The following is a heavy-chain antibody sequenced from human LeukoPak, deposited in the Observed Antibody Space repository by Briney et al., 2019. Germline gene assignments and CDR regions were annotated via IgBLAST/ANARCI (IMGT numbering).Heavy chain of an antibody. V-gene: IGHV3-7*01. CDR3: TREDGTFDP. CDR2: IKPDGSE. CDR1: GFTFSNYW. Sequence: GGSLRLSCAASGFTFSNYWMDWVRQVPAKGLEWVANIKPDGSEYYVDSVRGRFSISRDNAKNSLYLQMNSLRVEDTAVYYCTREDGTFDPWGQGTLVIVSS. J-gene: IGHJ5*02.